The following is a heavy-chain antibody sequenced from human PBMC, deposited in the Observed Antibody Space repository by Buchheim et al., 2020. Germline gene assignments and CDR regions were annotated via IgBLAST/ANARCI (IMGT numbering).Heavy chain of an antibody. V-gene: IGHV5-51*03. D-gene: IGHD2-15*01. CDR1: GYNFANLW. Sequence: EVQLMQSGAEVKKAGESLKISCKGSGYNFANLWIAWVRQVPGKGLEWMGIIYPDDSDTRYSPSFEGQVTISADKSISTAYLQWGSLRASDSAIYYCARPFCSDGNCPGYFDYWGQGT. CDR3: ARPFCSDGNCPGYFDY. CDR2: IYPDDSDT. J-gene: IGHJ4*01.